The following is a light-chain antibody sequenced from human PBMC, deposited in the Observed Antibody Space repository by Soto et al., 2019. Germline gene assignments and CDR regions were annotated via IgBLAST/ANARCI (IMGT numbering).Light chain of an antibody. CDR1: HTVRTY. V-gene: IGKV1-39*01. CDR2: AAS. Sequence: DIQMTQSPSSLSASVGDRVTITCRASHTVRTYLNWYQQKPGKAPPLLVYAASTLESAVPPRFSGAGPDTDFTLTISGLQPEDYATSYCQQTFSTPITFGQRTRLE. CDR3: QQTFSTPIT. J-gene: IGKJ5*01.